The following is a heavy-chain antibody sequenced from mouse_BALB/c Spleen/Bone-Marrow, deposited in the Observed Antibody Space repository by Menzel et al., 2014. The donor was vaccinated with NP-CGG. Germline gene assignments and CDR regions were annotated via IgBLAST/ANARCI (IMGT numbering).Heavy chain of an antibody. V-gene: IGHV1-52*01. D-gene: IGHD1-2*01. CDR1: GYTFTSFW. J-gene: IGHJ2*01. CDR2: IDPYDSIT. CDR3: SRGLLGLDY. Sequence: VQLQQSGAELVRPGASVKLSCKASGYTFTSFWMNWVKQRPDQGLEWIGRIDPYDSITHYNRIFKDKAILTVDKSSSTGCMQLSRLASEDSAVYGCSRGLLGLDYWGQGTTVTGSS.